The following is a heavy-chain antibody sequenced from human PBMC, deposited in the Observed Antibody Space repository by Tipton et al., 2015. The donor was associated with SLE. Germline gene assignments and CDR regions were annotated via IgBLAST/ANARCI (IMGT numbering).Heavy chain of an antibody. D-gene: IGHD1-14*01. CDR2: IYPGDSDT. CDR3: ARHHNQAFDY. J-gene: IGHJ4*02. CDR1: GYSFSTYW. Sequence: QLVQSGAEVKKPGESLKISCKGSGYSFSTYWIAWVRQMPGKGLEWIGIIYPGDSDTRYSPSFQGQVTVSADKSINTAYLHWSSLKASDTAMYYCARHHNQAFDYWGQGSLVTVSS. V-gene: IGHV5-51*01.